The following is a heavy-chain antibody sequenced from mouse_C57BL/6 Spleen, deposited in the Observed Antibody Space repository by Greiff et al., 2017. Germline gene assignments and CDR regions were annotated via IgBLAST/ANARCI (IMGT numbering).Heavy chain of an antibody. CDR3: ARKYYGSSPYAMDY. D-gene: IGHD1-1*01. CDR2: IHPNSGST. V-gene: IGHV1-64*01. Sequence: QVQLQQPGAELVKPGASVKLSCKASGYTFTSYWMHWVKQRPGRGLEWIGMIHPNSGSTNYNEKFKSKATLTVDKSSSTAYMQLSSLTSEDSAVYYCARKYYGSSPYAMDYWGQGTSVTVSS. CDR1: GYTFTSYW. J-gene: IGHJ4*01.